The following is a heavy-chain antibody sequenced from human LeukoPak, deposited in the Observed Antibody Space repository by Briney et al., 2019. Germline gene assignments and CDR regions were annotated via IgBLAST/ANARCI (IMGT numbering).Heavy chain of an antibody. D-gene: IGHD2-2*01. Sequence: SVKVSCKASGGTFTSYAISWVRQAPGQGLEWMGGIIPIFGTANYAQKFQGRVTITGDESTSTAYMELSSLRSEDTAVYYCASGYCSSTSCYYTRIKYYYYGMDVWGQGTTVTVSS. V-gene: IGHV1-69*01. CDR3: ASGYCSSTSCYYTRIKYYYYGMDV. CDR2: IIPIFGTA. J-gene: IGHJ6*02. CDR1: GGTFTSYA.